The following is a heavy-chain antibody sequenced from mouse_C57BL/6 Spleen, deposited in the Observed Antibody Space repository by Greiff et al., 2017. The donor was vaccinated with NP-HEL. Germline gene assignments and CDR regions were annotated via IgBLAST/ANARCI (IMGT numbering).Heavy chain of an antibody. CDR3: ANYYDYDEGFAY. CDR2: IYPRSGNT. Sequence: QVQLQQSGAELARPGASVRLSCKASGYTFTSYGISWVKQRPGQGLEWIGEIYPRSGNTYYNEKFKGKATLTADKSSSTAYMELRSLTSEDSAVYFCANYYDYDEGFAYWGQGTLVTVSA. D-gene: IGHD2-4*01. V-gene: IGHV1-81*01. CDR1: GYTFTSYG. J-gene: IGHJ3*01.